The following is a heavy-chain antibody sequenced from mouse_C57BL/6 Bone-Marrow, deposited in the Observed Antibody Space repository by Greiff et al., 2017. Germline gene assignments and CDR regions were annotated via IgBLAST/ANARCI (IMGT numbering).Heavy chain of an antibody. Sequence: VQLQQSGAELVKPGASVKLSCTASGFNIKDYYMHWVKQRTEQGLEWIGRIDPEDGVTKYAPKFQGKATITADTSSNTAYLQLSSLTSEDTAVYYCACTAWFAYWGQGTLVTVSA. CDR3: ACTAWFAY. V-gene: IGHV14-2*01. CDR2: IDPEDGVT. CDR1: GFNIKDYY. J-gene: IGHJ3*01.